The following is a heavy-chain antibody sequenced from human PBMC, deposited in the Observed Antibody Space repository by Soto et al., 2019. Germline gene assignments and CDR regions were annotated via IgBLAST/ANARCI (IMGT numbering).Heavy chain of an antibody. J-gene: IGHJ4*02. Sequence: PGGSLRLSCAASGFTFSSYGMHWVRQAPGKGLEWVAVIWYDGSNKYYADSVKGRFTISRDNSKNTLYLQMNSLRAEDTAVYYCARDSSAPAGTVDYWGQGTLVTVSS. D-gene: IGHD6-13*01. CDR1: GFTFSSYG. CDR2: IWYDGSNK. V-gene: IGHV3-33*01. CDR3: ARDSSAPAGTVDY.